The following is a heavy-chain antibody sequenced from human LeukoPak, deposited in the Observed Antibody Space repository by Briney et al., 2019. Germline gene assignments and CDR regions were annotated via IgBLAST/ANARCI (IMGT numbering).Heavy chain of an antibody. V-gene: IGHV1-2*06. D-gene: IGHD3-22*01. CDR3: ARGAEYYYDSSGLWGNY. CDR2: INPNSGGT. CDR1: GYTFTGYY. Sequence: ASVKVPCKASGYTFTGYYMHWVRQAPGQGLEWMGRINPNSGGTNYAQKFQGRVTMTRDTSISTAYMELSRLRSDDTAVYYCARGAEYYYDSSGLWGNYWGQGTLVTVSS. J-gene: IGHJ4*02.